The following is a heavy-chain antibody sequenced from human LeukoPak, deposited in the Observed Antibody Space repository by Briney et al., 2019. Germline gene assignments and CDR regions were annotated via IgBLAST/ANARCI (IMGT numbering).Heavy chain of an antibody. CDR2: INHSGST. J-gene: IGHJ4*02. CDR3: ARGTSRSSSGYYYYFDY. Sequence: PSETLSLTCAVSGGSINNYWWSWVRQPPGKGLEWIGEINHSGSTNYNPSLKSRVTISVDTSKNQFSLKLSSVTAADTAVYYCARGTSRSSSGYYYYFDYWGQGTLVTVSS. V-gene: IGHV4-34*01. D-gene: IGHD3-22*01. CDR1: GGSINNYW.